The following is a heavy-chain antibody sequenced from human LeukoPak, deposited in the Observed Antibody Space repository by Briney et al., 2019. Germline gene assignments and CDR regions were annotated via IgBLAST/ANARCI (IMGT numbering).Heavy chain of an antibody. CDR3: ARAVSVVIPTGIYDY. Sequence: ASVKVSCKACGYTFTSYYMHWVRQAPGQGVEGMGIITPSGCSTSYAQKFQGRVTMTSDTSTSTVYMELRSLRSEDTAVYYCARAVSVVIPTGIYDYWGQGTLVTVSS. D-gene: IGHD3-22*01. J-gene: IGHJ4*02. CDR1: GYTFTSYY. V-gene: IGHV1-46*01. CDR2: ITPSGCST.